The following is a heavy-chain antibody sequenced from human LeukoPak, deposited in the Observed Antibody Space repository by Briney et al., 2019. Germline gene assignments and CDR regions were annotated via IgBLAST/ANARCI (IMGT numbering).Heavy chain of an antibody. J-gene: IGHJ4*02. CDR1: GGSISSGSYY. CDR3: AREFKDGYFY. V-gene: IGHV4-61*02. D-gene: IGHD5-24*01. CDR2: IYTSGST. Sequence: SQTLSLTCTVSGGSISSGSYYWSWIRQPAGKGLEWIGRIYTSGSTNYNPSLKSRVTISVDTSKNQFSLKLSSVTAADTAVYYCAREFKDGYFYWGQGTLVTVSS.